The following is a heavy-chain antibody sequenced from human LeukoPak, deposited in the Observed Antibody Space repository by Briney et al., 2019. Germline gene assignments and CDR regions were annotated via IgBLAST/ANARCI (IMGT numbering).Heavy chain of an antibody. CDR2: ISSSGSTI. J-gene: IGHJ4*02. CDR3: AREGGGHGSGRYYFDY. Sequence: GGSLRLSCAASGFTLSNYNMYWVRQAPGKGLEWVSYISSSGSTIYYADSVKGRFTISRDNAKNSLYLQMNSLRDEDTAVYYCAREGGGHGSGRYYFDYWGQGTLVTVSS. CDR1: GFTLSNYN. V-gene: IGHV3-48*02. D-gene: IGHD6-19*01.